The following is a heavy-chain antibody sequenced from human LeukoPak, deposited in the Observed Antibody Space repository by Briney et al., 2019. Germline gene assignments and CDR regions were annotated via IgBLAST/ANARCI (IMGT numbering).Heavy chain of an antibody. CDR3: TRAPSYYDFWSGYYTGYYFDY. J-gene: IGHJ4*02. CDR2: IRSKAYGGTT. Sequence: GGSLRLSCTASGFTFGDYAMSWFRQAPGKGLEWVGFIRSKAYGGTTEYAASVKGRFTISRDDSKSIAYLQVNSLKTEDTAVYYCTRAPSYYDFWSGYYTGYYFDYWGQGTLVTVSS. D-gene: IGHD3-3*01. V-gene: IGHV3-49*03. CDR1: GFTFGDYA.